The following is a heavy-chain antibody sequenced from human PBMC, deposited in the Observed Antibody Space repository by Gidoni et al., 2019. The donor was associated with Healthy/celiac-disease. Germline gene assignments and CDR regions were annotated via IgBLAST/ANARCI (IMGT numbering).Heavy chain of an antibody. Sequence: EMQLVESGGGLVQPGGSLRLSCAASGFPFRSYAMSWVRQAPGKGLEWVSAISCSVGSTYYADSVKGRFTISRDNSKNTLYLQMNSPRAEDTAVYYCAKDRERGWLQTSPYYFDYWGQGTLVTVSS. CDR2: ISCSVGST. CDR1: GFPFRSYA. V-gene: IGHV3-23*04. D-gene: IGHD5-12*01. CDR3: AKDRERGWLQTSPYYFDY. J-gene: IGHJ4*02.